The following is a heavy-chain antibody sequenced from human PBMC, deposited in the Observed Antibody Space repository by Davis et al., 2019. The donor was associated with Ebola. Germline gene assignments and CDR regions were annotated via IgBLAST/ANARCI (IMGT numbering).Heavy chain of an antibody. Sequence: PGGSLRLSCAASGFTFSDYYMSWIRQAPGKGLEWVSYISSSSSYTNYADSVKGRFTISRDNAKNSLYLQMNSLRAEDTAVYYCARASYYDLLTGYYNTFDYWGQGALVTVSS. CDR1: GFTFSDYY. D-gene: IGHD3-9*01. J-gene: IGHJ4*02. V-gene: IGHV3-11*06. CDR2: ISSSSSYT. CDR3: ARASYYDLLTGYYNTFDY.